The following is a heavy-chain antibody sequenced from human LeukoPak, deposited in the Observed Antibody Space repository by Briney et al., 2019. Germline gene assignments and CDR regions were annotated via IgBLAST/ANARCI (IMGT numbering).Heavy chain of an antibody. D-gene: IGHD6-13*01. CDR1: GFTFGSYE. V-gene: IGHV3-48*03. J-gene: IGHJ4*02. CDR2: IGTIISTT. CDR3: ARSVYDLRGQRLVPDLDY. Sequence: GGSLRLSCAASGFTFGSYEMNWVRQAPGKGLEWVAYIGTIISTTYYADSVKGRFTVSRDDAKSSLYLQMSSLRAEDTAIYYCARSVYDLRGQRLVPDLDYWGQGTLVTVSS.